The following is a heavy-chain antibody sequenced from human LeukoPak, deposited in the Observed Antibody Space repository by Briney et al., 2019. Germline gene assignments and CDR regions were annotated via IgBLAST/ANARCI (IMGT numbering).Heavy chain of an antibody. CDR3: ASDYFDRTGYYGFIY. D-gene: IGHD3-22*01. V-gene: IGHV4-30-4*07. CDR1: ADSISSGGYS. J-gene: IGHJ4*02. CDR2: IYYSGNT. Sequence: SETLSLTCAVSADSISSGGYSWSWIRQPPGKGLEWIGYIYYSGNTYYNPSLKSRVNISINTSTTQLSLKLSSVTAADTAIYYCASDYFDRTGYYGFIYWGQGSLVTISS.